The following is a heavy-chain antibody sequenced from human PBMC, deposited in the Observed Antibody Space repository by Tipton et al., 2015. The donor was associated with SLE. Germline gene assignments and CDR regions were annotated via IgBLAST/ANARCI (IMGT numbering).Heavy chain of an antibody. CDR2: ISYHGSDD. V-gene: IGHV3-30*04. D-gene: IGHD3-3*01. J-gene: IGHJ6*03. CDR3: ARGSRVTISGVVNYFYYMDV. CDR1: GFTFSTYT. Sequence: RSLRLSCAASGFTFSTYTMQWVRQAPGKGLEWVALISYHGSDDFYADSLKGRFTISRDNSKNTVYLQMNSLRAEDTAVYYCARGSRVTISGVVNYFYYMDVWGSGTTVTVSS.